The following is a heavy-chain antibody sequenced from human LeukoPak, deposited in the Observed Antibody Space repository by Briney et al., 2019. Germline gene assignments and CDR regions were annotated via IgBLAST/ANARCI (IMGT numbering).Heavy chain of an antibody. CDR1: GYTFTGYY. D-gene: IGHD3-10*01. Sequence: ASVKVSCKASGYTFTGYYMHWVRQAPGQGLEWTGWINPNSGGTNHAQKFQGRVTMTRDTSISTAYMELSRLRSDDTAVYYCARETSGSYFVGYWGQGTLVTVSS. V-gene: IGHV1-2*02. CDR3: ARETSGSYFVGY. J-gene: IGHJ4*02. CDR2: INPNSGGT.